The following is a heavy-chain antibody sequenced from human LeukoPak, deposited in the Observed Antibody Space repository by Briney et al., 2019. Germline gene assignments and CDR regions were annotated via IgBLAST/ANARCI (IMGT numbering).Heavy chain of an antibody. J-gene: IGHJ4*02. CDR1: GFTFSSYG. D-gene: IGHD5-12*01. CDR3: ARLKGVATPFDY. Sequence: PGGSLRPSCAASGFTFSSYGMHWVRRAPGKGLEWVAVIWYDGSNKYYADSVKGRFTISRDNSKNTLYLQMNSLRAEDTAVYYCARLKGVATPFDYWGQGTLVTVSS. V-gene: IGHV3-33*01. CDR2: IWYDGSNK.